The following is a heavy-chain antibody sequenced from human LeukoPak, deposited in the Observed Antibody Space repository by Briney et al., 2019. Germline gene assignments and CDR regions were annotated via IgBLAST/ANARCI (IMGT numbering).Heavy chain of an antibody. CDR1: GYNFANCW. CDR3: AMGPCGKEKLAGNSFDP. V-gene: IGHV5-51*01. CDR2: IYLGDSDT. Sequence: GESLKISCTGSGYNFANCWIGWVRQMPGKGLEWMGIIYLGDSDTRYSPSFQGQVTISADKSIRSAYLQWSSLKASDTAMYYCAMGPCGKEKLAGNSFDPWGQGTLVTVSS. D-gene: IGHD1-26*01. J-gene: IGHJ5*02.